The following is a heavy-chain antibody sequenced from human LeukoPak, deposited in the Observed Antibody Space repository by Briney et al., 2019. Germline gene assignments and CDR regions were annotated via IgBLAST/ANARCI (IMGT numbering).Heavy chain of an antibody. D-gene: IGHD2-15*01. Sequence: ASVKVSCKASGYTFTSYDINWVRQATGQGLEWMGWMNPNSGNTGYAQKFQGRVTMTRNTSISTAYMELSSLRSEDTAVYYCAKNKEVVAYYFDYWGQGTLVTVSS. CDR2: MNPNSGNT. J-gene: IGHJ4*02. V-gene: IGHV1-8*01. CDR1: GYTFTSYD. CDR3: AKNKEVVAYYFDY.